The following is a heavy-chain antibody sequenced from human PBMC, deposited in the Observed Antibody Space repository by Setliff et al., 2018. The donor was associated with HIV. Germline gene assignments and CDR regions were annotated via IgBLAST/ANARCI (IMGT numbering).Heavy chain of an antibody. V-gene: IGHV2-5*01. J-gene: IGHJ4*01. D-gene: IGHD3-10*01. CDR2: IFWNDEK. CDR3: ARTPDYYFDY. CDR1: GFSLSTSGVG. Sequence: SGPTLVNPTQTLTLTCTFSGFSLSTSGVGVGWIRQPPGKALEWLAHIFWNDEKAYSTSLESRLTISKDTSKNQVVLTMANMDPVDTATYYCARTPDYYFDYWGHGTLVTVSS.